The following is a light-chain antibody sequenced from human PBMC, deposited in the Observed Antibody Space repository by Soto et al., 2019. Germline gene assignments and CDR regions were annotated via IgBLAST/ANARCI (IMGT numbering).Light chain of an antibody. CDR3: LQHNSYPQT. Sequence: DIPMTQSPSSLSASVGDRVTITCRASQGIRDALGWYQQKPGKAPKRLIYAASSLQSGVPSRFSGSGSGTEFTLPISSLQPEDFATYYCLQHNSYPQTFGQGTKVEIK. CDR2: AAS. J-gene: IGKJ1*01. V-gene: IGKV1-17*01. CDR1: QGIRDA.